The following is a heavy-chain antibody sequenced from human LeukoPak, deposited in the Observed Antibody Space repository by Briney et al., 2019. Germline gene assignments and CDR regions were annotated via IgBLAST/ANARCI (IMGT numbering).Heavy chain of an antibody. Sequence: PGGSLRLSCAASGFTFSSYAMSWVRQAPGKGLEWVSAISGRRSYTYYADSVKGRFTISRDNSKNTLYLQMNSLRAEDTAVYYCAKDDAWIRFGEWSQGTLVTVSS. J-gene: IGHJ4*02. V-gene: IGHV3-23*01. CDR1: GFTFSSYA. D-gene: IGHD3-10*01. CDR2: ISGRRSYT. CDR3: AKDDAWIRFGE.